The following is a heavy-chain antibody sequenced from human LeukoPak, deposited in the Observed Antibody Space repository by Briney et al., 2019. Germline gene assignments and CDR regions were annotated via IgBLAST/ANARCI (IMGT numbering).Heavy chain of an antibody. CDR2: INPNSGGT. J-gene: IGHJ5*02. D-gene: IGHD3-22*01. CDR1: GYTFTGYY. CDR3: ARGEVYYYDSSGSEWFDP. V-gene: IGHV1-2*02. Sequence: GASVKVSCKASGYTFTGYYMHRVRQAPGQGLEWMGWINPNSGGTNYAQKFQGRVTMTRDTSISTAYMELSRLRSDDTAVYYRARGEVYYYDSSGSEWFDPWGQGTLVTVSS.